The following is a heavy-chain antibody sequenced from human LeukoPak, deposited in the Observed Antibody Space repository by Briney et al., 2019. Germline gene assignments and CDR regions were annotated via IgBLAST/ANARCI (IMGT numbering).Heavy chain of an antibody. V-gene: IGHV3-74*01. Sequence: GGSLRLSCAASGFTFSSYWMHWVRQAPGKGLVWVSRITRDGSSTTYADSVKGRFTTSRDNAKDTLYLQMDSLRDDDTAVYYCARDPGYESWSPFWGGMDVWGNGTTVTVCS. CDR3: ARDPGYESWSPFWGGMDV. J-gene: IGHJ6*04. CDR2: ITRDGSST. D-gene: IGHD3-16*01. CDR1: GFTFSSYW.